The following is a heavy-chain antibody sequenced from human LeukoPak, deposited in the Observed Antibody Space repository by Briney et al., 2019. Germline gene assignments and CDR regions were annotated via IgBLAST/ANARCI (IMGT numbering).Heavy chain of an antibody. V-gene: IGHV4-59*08. CDR3: ARNGGTLDYFDS. CDR1: NGSISTYY. D-gene: IGHD2-8*01. J-gene: IGHJ4*02. Sequence: SETLSLTCSVSNGSISTYYWSWIRQSPGKGLEWIGYIYYGGTTSYNPSLKRRVTISVHSPKNHFSLRLTSLTAADTALYYCARNGGTLDYFDSWGPGSLVIVSS. CDR2: IYYGGTT.